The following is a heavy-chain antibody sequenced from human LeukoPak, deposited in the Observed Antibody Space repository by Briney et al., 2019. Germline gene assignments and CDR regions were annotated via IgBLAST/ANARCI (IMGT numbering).Heavy chain of an antibody. J-gene: IGHJ4*02. D-gene: IGHD3-22*01. Sequence: ASVKVSCKASGYTFIAYHMHWVRQATGRGLEWMGWMNPNSGNTGYAQKFQGRVTMTRNTSISTAYMELSSLRSEDTAVYYCARFHPYDSSGYYGPDYWGQGTLVTVSS. CDR2: MNPNSGNT. CDR3: ARFHPYDSSGYYGPDY. CDR1: GYTFIAYH. V-gene: IGHV1-8*02.